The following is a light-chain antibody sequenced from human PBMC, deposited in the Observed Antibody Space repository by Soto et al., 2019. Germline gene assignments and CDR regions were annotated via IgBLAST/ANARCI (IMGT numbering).Light chain of an antibody. J-gene: IGLJ3*02. CDR3: AAWDDSLSGRV. CDR1: SSNIGSNY. CDR2: SNN. Sequence: QSVLTQPPSASGTPGQTVTISCSGSSSNIGSNYVYWYQQFPGTAPKLLMYSNNQRPSGVPDRFSGSKSGTSVSLAISGLRSEDEADYYCAAWDDSLSGRVFGGGTKLTVL. V-gene: IGLV1-47*02.